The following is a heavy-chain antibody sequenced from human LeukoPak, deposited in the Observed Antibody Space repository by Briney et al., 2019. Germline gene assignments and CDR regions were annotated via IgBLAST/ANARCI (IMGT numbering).Heavy chain of an antibody. J-gene: IGHJ4*02. Sequence: SETLSLTCSVFDGSISNYYWSWIRQPPGKGLEWIGYAYYSGSTTYNPSLESRVTISVDTSKNQFSLKLTAVTAADTAVYYCARVVVVSVGTTKILDSWGQGTLVTVSS. CDR3: ARVVVVSVGTTKILDS. V-gene: IGHV4-59*08. D-gene: IGHD2-2*01. CDR2: AYYSGST. CDR1: DGSISNYY.